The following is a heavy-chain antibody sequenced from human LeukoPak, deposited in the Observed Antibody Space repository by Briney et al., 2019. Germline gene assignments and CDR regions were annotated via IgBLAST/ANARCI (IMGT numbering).Heavy chain of an antibody. CDR3: ARGGRWMSAADYFDY. V-gene: IGHV3-23*01. CDR2: ISYSGGAT. J-gene: IGHJ4*02. CDR1: GFTFSTYA. D-gene: IGHD6-13*01. Sequence: PGGSLRLSCTASGFTFSTYAMNWVRQAPGKGLEWVSSISYSGGATHYADSVKGRFTISRDNSKNTLYLQMNSLTAEDTAVYYCARGGRWMSAADYFDYWAQGTLVTVSS.